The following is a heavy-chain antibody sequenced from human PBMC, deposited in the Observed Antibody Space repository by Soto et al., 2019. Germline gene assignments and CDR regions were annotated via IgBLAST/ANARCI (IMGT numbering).Heavy chain of an antibody. V-gene: IGHV3-7*01. D-gene: IGHD2-21*02. CDR1: GFNCRDHW. CDR2: IRSDGSEE. Sequence: GGSLRLSCAASGFNCRDHWMSGVRQARGKGLEWVANIRSDGSEEYYVDSVKGRFTVSRDNAKNTLYLQMNSLRAEDTAVYYCARQSLPDSGGNFGYFQHWGQGTLVTVSS. CDR3: ARQSLPDSGGNFGYFQH. J-gene: IGHJ1*01.